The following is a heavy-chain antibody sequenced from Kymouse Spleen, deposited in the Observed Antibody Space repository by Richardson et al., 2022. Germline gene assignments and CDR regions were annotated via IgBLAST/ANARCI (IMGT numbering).Heavy chain of an antibody. CDR2: ISSSSSTI. CDR3: ARVPLYSNYDYYYYGMDV. Sequence: EVQLVESGGGLVQPGGSLRLSCAASGFTFSSYSMNWVRQAPGKGLEWVSYISSSSSTIYYADSVKGRFTISRDNAKNSLYLQMNSLRDEDTAVYYCARVPLYSNYDYYYYGMDVWGQGTTVTVSS. V-gene: IGHV3-48*02. CDR1: GFTFSSYS. D-gene: IGHD4-11,IGHD4-11*01. J-gene: IGHJ6*02.